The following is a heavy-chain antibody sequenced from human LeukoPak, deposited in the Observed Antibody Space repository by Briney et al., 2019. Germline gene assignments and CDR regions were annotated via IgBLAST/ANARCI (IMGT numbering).Heavy chain of an antibody. J-gene: IGHJ4*02. CDR1: GYTFTTYY. V-gene: IGHV1-46*01. Sequence: ASVKVSCKTSGYTFTTYYVHWVRQAPGQGLEWMGLFNPSGGGTSYAQKFQGRVTMTRDTSTSTVYMELSSLRSEDTAVYYCAKDAVTGTHYFDYWGQGTLVTVSP. CDR3: AKDAVTGTHYFDY. CDR2: FNPSGGGT. D-gene: IGHD6-19*01.